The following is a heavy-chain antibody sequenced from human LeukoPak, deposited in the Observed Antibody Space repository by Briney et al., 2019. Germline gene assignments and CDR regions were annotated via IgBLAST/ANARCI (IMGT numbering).Heavy chain of an antibody. CDR2: IYHSGST. D-gene: IGHD3-10*01. CDR1: GGSISSGGYS. Sequence: SETLSLTCAVSGGSISSGGYSWSWIRQPPGKGLEWIGYIYHSGSTYYNPSLKSRVTISVDRSKNQFSLKLSSVTAADTAVYYCASYYYGSGSYYKDYWGQGTLVTVSS. V-gene: IGHV4-30-2*01. J-gene: IGHJ4*02. CDR3: ASYYYGSGSYYKDY.